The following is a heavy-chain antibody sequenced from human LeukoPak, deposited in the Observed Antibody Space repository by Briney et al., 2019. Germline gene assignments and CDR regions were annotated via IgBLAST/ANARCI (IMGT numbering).Heavy chain of an antibody. V-gene: IGHV4-39*07. CDR1: GGSISSSSYY. CDR3: ARAPLSVAARPAYFDY. J-gene: IGHJ4*02. Sequence: SETLSLTCTVSGGSISSSSYYWGWIRQPPGRGLEWIGSIYYSGSTYYNPSLKSRVTISVDTSKNQFSLKLSSVTAADTAVYYCARAPLSVAARPAYFDYWGQGTLVTVSS. CDR2: IYYSGST. D-gene: IGHD6-6*01.